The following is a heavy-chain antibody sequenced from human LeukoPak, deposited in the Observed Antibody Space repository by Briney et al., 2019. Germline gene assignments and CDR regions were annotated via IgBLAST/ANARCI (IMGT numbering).Heavy chain of an antibody. CDR2: IYTSGST. J-gene: IGHJ4*02. CDR3: ARGMLTYYYDSSGYYFDY. D-gene: IGHD3-22*01. V-gene: IGHV4-61*02. CDR1: GGSISSGSYY. Sequence: SETLSLTCTVSGGSISSGSYYWSWIRQPAGKGLEWIGRIYTSGSTNYNPSLKSRVTISVDTSKNQFSLKLSSVTAADTAVYYCARGMLTYYYDSSGYYFDYWGQGTLVTVSS.